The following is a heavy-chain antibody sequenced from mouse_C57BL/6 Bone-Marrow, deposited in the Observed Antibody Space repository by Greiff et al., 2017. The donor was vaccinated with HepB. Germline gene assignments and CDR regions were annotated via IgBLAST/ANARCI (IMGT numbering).Heavy chain of an antibody. CDR2: INPYNGGT. CDR1: GYTFTDYY. V-gene: IGHV1-19*01. CDR3: ARMSYSIRFAY. J-gene: IGHJ3*01. D-gene: IGHD2-5*01. Sequence: EVQLQQSGPVLVKPGASVKMSCKASGYTFTDYYMNWVKQSHGKSLEWIGVINPYNGGTSYNQKFKGKATLTVDKSSSTAYMELNSLTSEDSAVYYCARMSYSIRFAYWGQGTLVTVSA.